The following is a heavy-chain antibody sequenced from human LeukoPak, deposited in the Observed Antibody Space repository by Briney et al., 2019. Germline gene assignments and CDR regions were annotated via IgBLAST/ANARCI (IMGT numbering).Heavy chain of an antibody. CDR1: GGSISSGSYY. D-gene: IGHD1-1*01. J-gene: IGHJ4*02. Sequence: SETLSLTCTVSGGSISSGSYYWSWIRQPAGKGLEWIGRIYTSGSTNYSPSLKSRVTISVDTSKNQFSLKLSSVTAADTAVYYCAVSRTYYFDYWGQGTLVTVSS. CDR2: IYTSGST. V-gene: IGHV4-61*02. CDR3: AVSRTYYFDY.